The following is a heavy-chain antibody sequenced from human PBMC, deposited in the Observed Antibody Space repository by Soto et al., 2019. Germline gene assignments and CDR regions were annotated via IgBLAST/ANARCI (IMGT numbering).Heavy chain of an antibody. Sequence: GGSLRLSCAASGFTFSSYGMHWVRQAPGKGLEWVAVISYDGSNKYYADSVKGRFTISRDNSKNTLYLQMNSLRAEDTAVYYCAKVYLLRYFLWLLPDYWGQGTLVTVPQ. D-gene: IGHD3-9*01. CDR1: GFTFSSYG. J-gene: IGHJ4*02. CDR2: ISYDGSNK. V-gene: IGHV3-30*18. CDR3: AKVYLLRYFLWLLPDY.